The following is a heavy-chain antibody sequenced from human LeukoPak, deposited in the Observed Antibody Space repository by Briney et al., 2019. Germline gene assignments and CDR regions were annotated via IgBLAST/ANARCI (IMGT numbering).Heavy chain of an antibody. CDR1: GYSISSGYY. CDR2: LYHSGST. J-gene: IGHJ4*02. CDR3: ATEIQNIAGRVY. D-gene: IGHD6-6*01. V-gene: IGHV4-38-2*02. Sequence: SETLSLTCSVSGYSISSGYYWGWIRQAPGKELEWIGNLYHSGSTYYNPSLKSRVSISVDTSKNQFSLNLSSVTAADTAVYYCATEIQNIAGRVYWGQGTLVTVSS.